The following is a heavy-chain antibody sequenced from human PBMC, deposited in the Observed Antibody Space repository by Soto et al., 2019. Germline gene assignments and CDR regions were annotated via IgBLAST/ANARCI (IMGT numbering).Heavy chain of an antibody. D-gene: IGHD3-10*01. CDR2: VYWNDDK. V-gene: IGHV2-5*01. CDR1: GFSLSTSGVG. J-gene: IGHJ5*02. CDR3: ARSGVLLWFGESRGWFDP. Sequence: QITLKESGPTVVKPAQTLTLTCTFSGFSLSTSGVGVGWIRQPPGKALEWLALVYWNDDKRYSPSLKSRLTITKDTSKNQVVLTMTNMDPVDTATYYCARSGVLLWFGESRGWFDPWGQGTLVTVSS.